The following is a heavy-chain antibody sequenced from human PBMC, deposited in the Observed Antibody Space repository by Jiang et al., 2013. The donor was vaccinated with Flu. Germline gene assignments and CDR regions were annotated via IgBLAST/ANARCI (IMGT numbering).Heavy chain of an antibody. J-gene: IGHJ4*02. CDR2: IYTSGST. V-gene: IGHV4-61*02. CDR1: GGSISSGSYY. D-gene: IGHD2-21*02. CDR3: AIGIAYCGGDCYSLDY. Sequence: PGLVKPSQTLSLTCTVSGGSISSGSYYWSWIRQPAGKGLEWIGRIYTSGSTNYNPSLKSRVTISVDTSKNQFSLKLSSVTAADTAVYYCAIGIAYCGGDCYSLDYWGQGTLVTVSS.